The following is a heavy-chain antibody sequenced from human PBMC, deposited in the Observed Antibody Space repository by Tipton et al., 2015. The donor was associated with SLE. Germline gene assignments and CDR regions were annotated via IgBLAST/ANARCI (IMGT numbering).Heavy chain of an antibody. D-gene: IGHD1-26*01. CDR3: AKANSGTRRGGVLVPCDKGMDV. V-gene: IGHV3-33*03. CDR1: GFSFSSYG. J-gene: IGHJ6*01. CDR2: IWYDGSSE. Sequence: SGFSFSSYGMHWVRQAPGKGLEWVAVIWYDGSSEYYADSVKGRFTLSRDTSKKTLYLQMNSLRAEDTVDYYCAKANSGTRRGGVLVPCDKGMDVWGQGATVTVSS.